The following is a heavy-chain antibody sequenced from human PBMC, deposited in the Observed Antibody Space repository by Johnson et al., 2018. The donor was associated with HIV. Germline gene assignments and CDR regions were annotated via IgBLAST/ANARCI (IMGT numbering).Heavy chain of an antibody. CDR3: ARGSSGRRDDVFDI. J-gene: IGHJ3*02. Sequence: VQLVESGGGVVQPGRSLRLSCAASGFTFSSYAMHWVRQAPGKGLEWVAVISSDGSNKYYADSVKGRFTISRDNSKNTLFLKMNSLRAEDTAVYYCARGSSGRRDDVFDIWGQGTMVTVSS. V-gene: IGHV3-30*04. D-gene: IGHD3-22*01. CDR2: ISSDGSNK. CDR1: GFTFSSYA.